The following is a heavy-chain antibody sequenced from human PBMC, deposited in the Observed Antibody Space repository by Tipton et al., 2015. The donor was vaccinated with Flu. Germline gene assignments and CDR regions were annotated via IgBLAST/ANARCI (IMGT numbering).Heavy chain of an antibody. CDR3: ARGFQWYSYAFDI. V-gene: IGHV1-2*06. Sequence: QMQLVQSGAEVKKPGASVKVSCKASGYTFTGSDYYIHWVRRAPGQGLEWMGHINPRSGATNYAQKFQGRVTLTRDTSISTAYMEVRRLRSDDTAVYYCARGFQWYSYAFDIWGHGTMVTVSS. CDR1: GYTFTGSDYY. J-gene: IGHJ3*02. CDR2: INPRSGAT. D-gene: IGHD2-15*01.